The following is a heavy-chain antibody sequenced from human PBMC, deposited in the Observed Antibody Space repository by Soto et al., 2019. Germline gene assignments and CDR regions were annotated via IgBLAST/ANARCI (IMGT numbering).Heavy chain of an antibody. D-gene: IGHD4-17*01. CDR3: ATDGDYHNTWYFDL. CDR2: IYYSGST. V-gene: IGHV4-31*03. J-gene: IGHJ2*01. Sequence: QVQLQESGPGLVKPSQTLSLTCTVSGGSISSGGYYWSWIRQHPGKGLEWIGYIYYSGSTYYNPSLKGRVTISVDTSKNHFSLKLSSVTAADTAVYYCATDGDYHNTWYFDLWGRGTLVTVSS. CDR1: GGSISSGGYY.